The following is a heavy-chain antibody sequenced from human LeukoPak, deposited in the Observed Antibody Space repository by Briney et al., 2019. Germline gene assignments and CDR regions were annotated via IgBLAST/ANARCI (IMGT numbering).Heavy chain of an antibody. V-gene: IGHV3-9*01. J-gene: IGHJ3*02. D-gene: IGHD1-26*01. CDR1: GFTFDDYA. CDR2: ISWNSGSI. CDR3: AKGVGATFHAFDI. Sequence: GGSLRLSCAASGFTFDDYAMHWVRQAPGKGLEWVSGISWNSGSIGYADSVKGRFTISRDNAKNSLYLQMNSLRAEDTALYYCAKGVGATFHAFDIWGQGTMVTVSS.